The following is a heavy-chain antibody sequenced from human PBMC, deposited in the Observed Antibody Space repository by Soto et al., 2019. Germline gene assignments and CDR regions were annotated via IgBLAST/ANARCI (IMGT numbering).Heavy chain of an antibody. J-gene: IGHJ4*02. CDR3: ARSSQSTVTTFHY. D-gene: IGHD4-17*01. Sequence: SETLSLTCTVSGGSISSGGYYWSWIRQHPGKGLEWIGYIYYSGSTYYNPSLKSRVTISVDTSKNQFSLKLSSVTPADTAVYYCARSSQSTVTTFHYWGQGTLVTVSS. CDR1: GGSISSGGYY. V-gene: IGHV4-31*03. CDR2: IYYSGST.